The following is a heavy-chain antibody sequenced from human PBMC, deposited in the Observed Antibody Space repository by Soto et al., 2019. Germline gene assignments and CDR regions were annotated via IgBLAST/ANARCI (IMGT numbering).Heavy chain of an antibody. J-gene: IGHJ4*02. CDR1: GYTFTSYY. D-gene: IGHD1-1*01. CDR2: INPSGGST. CDR3: ARPVSGTETFDY. Sequence: ASVKVSFKASGYTFTSYYMHWVRQAPGQGLEWMGIINPSGGSTSYAQKFQGRVTMTRDTSTSTVYMELSSLRSEDTAVYYCARPVSGTETFDYWGQGTLVTVSS. V-gene: IGHV1-46*01.